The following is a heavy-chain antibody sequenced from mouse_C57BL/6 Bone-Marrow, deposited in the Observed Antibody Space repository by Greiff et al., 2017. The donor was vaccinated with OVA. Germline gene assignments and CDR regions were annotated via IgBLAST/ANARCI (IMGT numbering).Heavy chain of an antibody. V-gene: IGHV5-12*01. CDR2: ISNGGGST. Sequence: DVKLVESGGGLVQPGGSLKLSCAASGFTFSDYYMYWVPQTPEKRLEWVAYISNGGGSTYYPDTVKGRFTISRDNAKNTLYLQMSRLKSEDTAMYYCARHGYYDGSSPFAYWGQGTLVTVSA. D-gene: IGHD1-1*01. CDR1: GFTFSDYY. J-gene: IGHJ3*01. CDR3: ARHGYYDGSSPFAY.